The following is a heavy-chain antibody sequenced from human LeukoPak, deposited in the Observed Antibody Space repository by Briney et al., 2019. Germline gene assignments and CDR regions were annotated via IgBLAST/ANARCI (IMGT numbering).Heavy chain of an antibody. V-gene: IGHV1-69*13. CDR2: IIPIFGTA. CDR1: GGTFSSYA. CDR3: ARGEWELTAYFEY. D-gene: IGHD1-26*01. Sequence: SVTMSCRTSGGTFSSYAISWVRQAPGQGLEWMGGIIPIFGTANYAQKFQGRVTITADESTSTAYMELRSLRCDDTAVYYCARGEWELTAYFEYWGQGTLVTVSS. J-gene: IGHJ4*02.